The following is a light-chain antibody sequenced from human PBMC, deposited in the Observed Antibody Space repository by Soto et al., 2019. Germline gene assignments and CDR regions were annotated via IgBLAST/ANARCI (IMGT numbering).Light chain of an antibody. CDR2: STN. J-gene: IGLJ2*01. CDR3: ALYVGSGTVV. Sequence: QTVVSQEPSFSVSPGETVTLTCGLTSASVLTSYYPSWYQQTPGQAPRTLIYSTNIRSSGVPDRFSGSILGNKAALTITGAXAXXXSDYYCALYVGSGTVVFGGGTKVTVL. V-gene: IGLV8-61*01. CDR1: SASVLTSYY.